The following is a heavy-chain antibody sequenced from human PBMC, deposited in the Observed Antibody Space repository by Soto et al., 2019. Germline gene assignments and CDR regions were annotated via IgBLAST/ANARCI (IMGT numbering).Heavy chain of an antibody. CDR1: GFTFSSFW. J-gene: IGHJ4*02. CDR3: ARDVEYRQDY. Sequence: GGSLRLSCAASGFTFSSFWVHWVRQAPGKGLVWVSRINSDGSSTNYADSVKGRFTISRDNAKNTLYLQINSLRAEDTAVYYCARDVEYRQDYWGQGTLVTVSS. D-gene: IGHD2-2*01. V-gene: IGHV3-74*01. CDR2: INSDGSST.